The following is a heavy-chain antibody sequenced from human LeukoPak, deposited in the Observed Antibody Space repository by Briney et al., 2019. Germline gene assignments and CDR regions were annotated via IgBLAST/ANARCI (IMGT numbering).Heavy chain of an antibody. J-gene: IGHJ4*02. V-gene: IGHV3-53*01. D-gene: IGHD2-21*02. Sequence: GGSLRLSCAASGFTVSNNYMSWVRQAPGKGLEWVSLIYSDGSTYYANSVKGRLTISRDNSENTLYLQMNSLRAEDTAVYYYARGGGAFCGGDCHRTFDYWGQGILVTVSS. CDR3: ARGGGAFCGGDCHRTFDY. CDR2: IYSDGST. CDR1: GFTVSNNY.